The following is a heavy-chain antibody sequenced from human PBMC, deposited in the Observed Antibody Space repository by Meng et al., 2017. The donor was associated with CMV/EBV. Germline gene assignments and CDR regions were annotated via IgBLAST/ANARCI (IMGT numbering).Heavy chain of an antibody. D-gene: IGHD5/OR15-5a*01. V-gene: IGHV3-48*04. J-gene: IGHJ4*02. CDR2: ISLSGPTI. CDR1: GFSFSGYS. Sequence: GESLKISCAASGFSFSGYSMIWVRQAPGKGLEWVSYISLSGPTIYYADSVKGRFTISRDNAKNLLFLQMYSLRAEDTAVYYCAKRTVSTDGPYFDYWGQGTLVTVSS. CDR3: AKRTVSTDGPYFDY.